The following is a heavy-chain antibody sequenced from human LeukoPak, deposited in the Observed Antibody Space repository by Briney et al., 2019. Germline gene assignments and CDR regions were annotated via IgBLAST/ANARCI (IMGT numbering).Heavy chain of an antibody. V-gene: IGHV3-49*04. CDR3: TRDSGSAFDI. CDR1: GFTFGDYA. D-gene: IGHD1-26*01. CDR2: IRSKAYGGTT. J-gene: IGHJ3*02. Sequence: GGSLRLSCTASGFTFGDYAMSWVRQAPGKGLEWVGFIRSKAYGGTTEYAASVKGRFTISRDDSKSIAYLQMNSLKTEDTAVYYCTRDSGSAFDIWGQGTMVTVSS.